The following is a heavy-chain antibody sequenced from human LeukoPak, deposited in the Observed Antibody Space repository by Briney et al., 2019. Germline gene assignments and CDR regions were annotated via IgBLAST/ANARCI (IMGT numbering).Heavy chain of an antibody. CDR1: GFTFSSYW. V-gene: IGHV3-7*01. J-gene: IGHJ6*03. CDR3: ARGSADSSGYYWDYYYYMDV. CDR2: IKQDGSEK. D-gene: IGHD3-22*01. Sequence: PRGSLRLSCAASGFTFSSYWMSWVRQAPGKGREWVANIKQDGSEKYYVDSVKGRFTISRDNAKNSLYLQMNSLRAEDTAVYSCARGSADSSGYYWDYYYYMDVWGKGTTVTVSS.